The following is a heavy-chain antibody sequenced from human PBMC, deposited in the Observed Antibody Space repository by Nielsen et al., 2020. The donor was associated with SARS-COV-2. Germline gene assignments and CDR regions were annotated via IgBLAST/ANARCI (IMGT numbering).Heavy chain of an antibody. Sequence: ASVKVSCKASGYTFTSYGISWVRQAPGQRLEWMGWTNAGNGNTKYSQKFQGRVTITRDTSASTAYMELSSLRSEDTAVYYCASLSYGSGSMAFDIWGQGTMVTVSS. J-gene: IGHJ3*02. CDR2: TNAGNGNT. CDR3: ASLSYGSGSMAFDI. D-gene: IGHD3-10*01. V-gene: IGHV1-3*01. CDR1: GYTFTSYG.